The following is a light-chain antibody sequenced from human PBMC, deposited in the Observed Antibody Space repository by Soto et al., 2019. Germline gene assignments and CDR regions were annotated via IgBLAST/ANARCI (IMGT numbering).Light chain of an antibody. CDR1: SSDVGGYNY. Sequence: QSALTQPASVSGSPGQSITISCTGASSDVGGYNYVSWYQQHPGKAPKLLIYDVSNRPSGVPNRFSGSKSGNTASLTISGLQAEDEADYYCSSYTSSSTVVFGGATKLTVL. CDR2: DVS. J-gene: IGLJ2*01. CDR3: SSYTSSSTVV. V-gene: IGLV2-14*01.